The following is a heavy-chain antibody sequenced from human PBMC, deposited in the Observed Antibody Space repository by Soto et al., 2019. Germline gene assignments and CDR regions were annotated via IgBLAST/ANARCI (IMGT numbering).Heavy chain of an antibody. Sequence: QAGGSLRLSCAASGFTVSSNYMSWVRQAPGKGLEWVSVIYSGGSTYYADSVKGRFTISRDNSKNTLYLQMNSLRAEDTAVYYCAKDSSGHPRNAFDIWGQGTMVTVSS. CDR1: GFTVSSNY. D-gene: IGHD6-19*01. CDR3: AKDSSGHPRNAFDI. J-gene: IGHJ3*02. V-gene: IGHV3-66*01. CDR2: IYSGGST.